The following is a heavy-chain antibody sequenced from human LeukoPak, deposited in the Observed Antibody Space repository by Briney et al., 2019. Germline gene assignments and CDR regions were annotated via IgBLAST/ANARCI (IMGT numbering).Heavy chain of an antibody. J-gene: IGHJ4*02. Sequence: GGSLRLSCAASGFTFSAYWMTWVRQAPGKGREWVANIKEDGTEKHDVDSVKGRFTISRDNVKKSLYLEMNSLRVEDTAVYYCARGRWSDYWGQGTQVTVSS. V-gene: IGHV3-7*01. CDR3: ARGRWSDY. D-gene: IGHD5-24*01. CDR1: GFTFSAYW. CDR2: IKEDGTEK.